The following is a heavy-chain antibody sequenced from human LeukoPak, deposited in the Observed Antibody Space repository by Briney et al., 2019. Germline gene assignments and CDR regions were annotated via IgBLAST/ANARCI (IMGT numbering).Heavy chain of an antibody. V-gene: IGHV1-18*01. Sequence: ASVKVSCKASGYTFTSYGISWVRQAPGQGLEWMGWISAYNGNTNYAQKLQGRVTMTTDTSTSRAYMELRSLRSDDTAVYYCARGGDSSSWYYYYGMDVWGQGTTITVSS. D-gene: IGHD6-13*01. CDR3: ARGGDSSSWYYYYGMDV. CDR2: ISAYNGNT. J-gene: IGHJ6*02. CDR1: GYTFTSYG.